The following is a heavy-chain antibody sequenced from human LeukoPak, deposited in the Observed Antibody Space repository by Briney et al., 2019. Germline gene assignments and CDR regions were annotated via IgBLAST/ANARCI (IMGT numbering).Heavy chain of an antibody. Sequence: PGGSLRLSCAASGFTFSSYEMNWVRQAPGKGLEWVSYISPTGSRIYYTDSVKGRFTISRDNAKKSLILQMNSLRADDTAVYYCARDYAGDTSGLVLDYWGQGTLVTVSS. CDR3: ARDYAGDTSGLVLDY. V-gene: IGHV3-48*03. CDR1: GFTFSSYE. CDR2: ISPTGSRI. D-gene: IGHD3-22*01. J-gene: IGHJ4*02.